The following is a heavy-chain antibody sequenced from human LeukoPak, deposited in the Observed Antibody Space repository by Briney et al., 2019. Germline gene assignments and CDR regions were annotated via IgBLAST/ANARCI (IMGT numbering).Heavy chain of an antibody. CDR1: GGSISSDSYY. D-gene: IGHD1-26*01. Sequence: PSETLSLTCTVSGGSISSDSYYWGWIRQPPGKRLEWIGSIYYSGTTYYNPSLKSRVAISVDTSKNQFSLRLSSVTITDTAVYYCARRASGSYSYWGQGTLVIVSS. CDR2: IYYSGTT. CDR3: ARRASGSYSY. V-gene: IGHV4-39*01. J-gene: IGHJ4*02.